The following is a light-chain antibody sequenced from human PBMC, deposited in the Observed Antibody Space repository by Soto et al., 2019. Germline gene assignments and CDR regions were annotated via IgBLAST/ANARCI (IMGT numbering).Light chain of an antibody. J-gene: IGKJ4*01. CDR2: GAS. CDR3: QQYGSSPPIT. Sequence: EIVLTQSPGTLSLSPGERATLSCRASQSVSSSYLAWYQQKPGQAPRLLIYGASSRATGIPDRFSGSGSGTDFTLTISRLEPEDFAVYYWQQYGSSPPITFGGGTKVDI. V-gene: IGKV3-20*01. CDR1: QSVSSSY.